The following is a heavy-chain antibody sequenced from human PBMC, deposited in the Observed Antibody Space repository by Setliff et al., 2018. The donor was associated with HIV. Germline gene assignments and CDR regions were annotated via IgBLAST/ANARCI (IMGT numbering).Heavy chain of an antibody. CDR2: INPTSGDT. Sequence: ASVKVSCKTSGYTFTGYFMHWVRQAPRQGLEWMGWINPTSGDTNYAQKFQGRLTMTRDTSINTAYMELSRLTSDDTAVYYCATLDQDFHGSAFDTFDIWGQGTMVTVSS. CDR3: ATLDQDFHGSAFDTFDI. D-gene: IGHD3-9*01. CDR1: GYTFTGYF. V-gene: IGHV1-2*02. J-gene: IGHJ3*02.